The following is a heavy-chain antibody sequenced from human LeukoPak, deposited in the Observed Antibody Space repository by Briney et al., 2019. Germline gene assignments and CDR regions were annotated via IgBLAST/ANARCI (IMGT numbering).Heavy chain of an antibody. CDR3: ARGLSAAFDF. CDR2: LVYDARS. J-gene: IGHJ4*02. Sequence: GGSLRLSCAASGFPFSSYGMHWVRQAPGKGLEWVARLVYDARSDYANSVKGRFSISRDDSKNTLFLDMSNLRVEDTALYYCARGLSAAFDFWGQGVLVTVSS. CDR1: GFPFSSYG. V-gene: IGHV3-33*01. D-gene: IGHD6-25*01.